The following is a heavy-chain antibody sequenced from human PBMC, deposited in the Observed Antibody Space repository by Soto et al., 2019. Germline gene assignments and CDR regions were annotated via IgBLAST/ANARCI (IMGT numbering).Heavy chain of an antibody. CDR3: TTVTTVTTGIDY. CDR1: GFTFSNAW. D-gene: IGHD4-17*01. Sequence: EVQLVESGGGLVKPGGSLRLSCAASGFTFSNAWMNWVRQAPGKGLEWVGRIKSKTDGGKTDYAAPVKGRFTISRDDSKNTLYLQMNSLKTEDTAVYYCTTVTTVTTGIDYWGQGTLVTVSS. J-gene: IGHJ4*02. V-gene: IGHV3-15*07. CDR2: IKSKTDGGKT.